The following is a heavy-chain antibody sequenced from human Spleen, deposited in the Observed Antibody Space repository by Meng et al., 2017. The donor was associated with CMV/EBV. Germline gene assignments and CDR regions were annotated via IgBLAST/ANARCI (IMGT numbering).Heavy chain of an antibody. CDR2: ISWDGGST. CDR3: AKGVAATLDY. J-gene: IGHJ4*02. Sequence: VPLVGSGGVVVPPGGSLRLSCAASGFTFDDYTMHWVRQAPGKGLEWVSLISWDGGSTYYADSVKGRFTISRDNSKNSLYLQMNSLRTEDTALYYCAKGVAATLDYWGQGTLVTVSS. D-gene: IGHD2-15*01. CDR1: GFTFDDYT. V-gene: IGHV3-43*01.